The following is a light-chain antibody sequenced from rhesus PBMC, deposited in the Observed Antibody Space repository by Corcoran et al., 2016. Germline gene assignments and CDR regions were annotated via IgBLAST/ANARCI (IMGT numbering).Light chain of an antibody. V-gene: IGKV1-94*01. CDR2: EAS. J-gene: IGKJ2*01. CDR3: LQDYTTPYS. Sequence: IQMTQSPSSLSASVGDRVTVSCRASQVIDKELNWYQEKQGKAPTLLIYEASSLQPGVSTRFSGSGSGTDFTLTITSLQPEDVATYYCLQDYTTPYSFGQGTKVEIK. CDR1: QVIDKE.